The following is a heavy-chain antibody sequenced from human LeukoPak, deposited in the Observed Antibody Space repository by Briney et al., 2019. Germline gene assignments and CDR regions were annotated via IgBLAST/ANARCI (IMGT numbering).Heavy chain of an antibody. CDR3: ARGTHYDILTGLYYYYMDV. V-gene: IGHV4-4*07. CDR1: GGSISSYY. J-gene: IGHJ6*03. D-gene: IGHD3-9*01. Sequence: SETLSLTCTVSGGSISSYYWSWIRQPAGKGLEWIGRIYTSGSTNYNPSLKSRVTMSVDTFKNQFSLKLSSVTAADTAVYYCARGTHYDILTGLYYYYMDVWGKGTTVTVSS. CDR2: IYTSGST.